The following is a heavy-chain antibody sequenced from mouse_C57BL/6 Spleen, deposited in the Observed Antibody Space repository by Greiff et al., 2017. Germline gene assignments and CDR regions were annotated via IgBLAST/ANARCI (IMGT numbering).Heavy chain of an antibody. J-gene: IGHJ4*01. CDR2: IDPNSGGT. D-gene: IGHD2-4*01. V-gene: IGHV1-72*01. CDR3: ARCYDYDDAMDY. Sequence: QVQLKHHLSPLFPPFASFNLSFKASGYTFTSYWMHWVKQRPGRGLEWIGRIDPNSGGTKYNEKFKSKATLTVDKPSSTAYMQLSSLTSEDSAVYYCARCYDYDDAMDYWGQGTSVTVSS. CDR1: GYTFTSYW.